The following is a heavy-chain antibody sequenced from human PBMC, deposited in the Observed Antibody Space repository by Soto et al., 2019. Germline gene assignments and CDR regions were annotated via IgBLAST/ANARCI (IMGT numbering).Heavy chain of an antibody. CDR1: GGSISSGGYY. J-gene: IGHJ6*02. CDR2: IYYSGST. V-gene: IGHV4-31*03. CDR3: ARETSSSWYLYYYGMDV. D-gene: IGHD6-13*01. Sequence: QVQLQESGPGLVKPSQTLSLTCTVSGGSISSGGYYWNWIRQHPGKGLEWIGYIYYSGSTYYNPSLKSRVNISVDASKTQFSLKLSSVTAAATAVYYCARETSSSWYLYYYGMDVWGQGTTVTVSS.